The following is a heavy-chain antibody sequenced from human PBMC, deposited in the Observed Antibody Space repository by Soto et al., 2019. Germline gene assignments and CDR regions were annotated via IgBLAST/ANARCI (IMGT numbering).Heavy chain of an antibody. CDR2: IWYDGSNK. CDR1: GFSFRSYG. J-gene: IGHJ3*02. V-gene: IGHV3-33*01. CDR3: AREYYDFWSDYSTGKEAFDI. Sequence: GGSLRLSCAASGFSFRSYGMHWVRQAPGKGLEWVAVIWYDGSNKYYADSVRGRFTISRDNSENTLYLQMSSLRADDTAVYHCAREYYDFWSDYSTGKEAFDIWGQGTMVTVSS. D-gene: IGHD3-3*01.